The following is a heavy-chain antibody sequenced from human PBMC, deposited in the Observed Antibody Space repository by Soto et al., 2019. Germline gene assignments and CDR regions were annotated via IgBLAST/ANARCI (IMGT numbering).Heavy chain of an antibody. J-gene: IGHJ4*02. CDR3: ARLLERRSACAGVIVIHFDY. CDR1: GYSFTSYW. D-gene: IGHD3-16*02. Sequence: GESLKISCKGSGYSFTSYWIGWVRQMPGKGLEWMGIIYPGDSDTRYSPSFQGQVTISADKSISTAYLQWSSLKASDTAMYYCARLLERRSACAGVIVIHFDYWGQGTLVTVSS. V-gene: IGHV5-51*01. CDR2: IYPGDSDT.